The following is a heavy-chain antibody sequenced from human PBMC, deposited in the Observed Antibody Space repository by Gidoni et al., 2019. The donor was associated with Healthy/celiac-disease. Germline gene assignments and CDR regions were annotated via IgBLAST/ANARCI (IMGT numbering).Heavy chain of an antibody. V-gene: IGHV1-46*01. J-gene: IGHJ6*02. D-gene: IGHD5-12*01. CDR1: GYTFTSYY. CDR2: INPSGGST. CDR3: ARLREEGYGALYYYYGMDV. Sequence: QVQLVQSGAEVKKPGASVKVSCKASGYTFTSYYMHWVRQAPGQGLERMGIINPSGGSTSYAQKFQGRVTMTRDTSTSTVYMELSSLRSEDTAVYYCARLREEGYGALYYYYGMDVWGQGTTVTVSS.